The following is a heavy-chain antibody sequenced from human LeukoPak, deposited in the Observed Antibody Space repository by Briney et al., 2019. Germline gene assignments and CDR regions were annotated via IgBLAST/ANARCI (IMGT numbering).Heavy chain of an antibody. Sequence: PSETLSLTCTVSGGSIRSTSYYWAWIRRPPGKGLEWLGSVHYSGSTYDNPSHKSRVTISVDTSKNQFSLKLISGTAADTAVYYCARRSTVAGRGRFDPWGQGTLVTVSS. D-gene: IGHD6-19*01. V-gene: IGHV4-39*01. J-gene: IGHJ5*02. CDR2: VHYSGST. CDR3: ARRSTVAGRGRFDP. CDR1: GGSIRSTSYY.